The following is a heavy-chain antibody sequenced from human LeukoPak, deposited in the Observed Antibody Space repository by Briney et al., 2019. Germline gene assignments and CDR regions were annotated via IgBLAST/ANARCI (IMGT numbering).Heavy chain of an antibody. CDR3: ARFVGACSGGSCYSDY. D-gene: IGHD2-15*01. J-gene: IGHJ4*02. V-gene: IGHV5-51*01. CDR2: IYPGDSDT. CDR1: AYSFTSYW. Sequence: GESLKISCKGSAYSFTSYWIGWVRQMPGKGLEWMGIIYPGDSDTRYSPSFQGQVTISADKSINTAYLQWNSLKASDTAMYYCARFVGACSGGSCYSDYWGQGTLVTVSS.